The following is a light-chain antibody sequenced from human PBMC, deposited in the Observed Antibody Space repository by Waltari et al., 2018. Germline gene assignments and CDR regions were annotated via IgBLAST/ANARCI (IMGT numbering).Light chain of an antibody. Sequence: QSALTQPASVSGSPGQSITISCTGTSSDVGGYNYVSWYQQHPGKAPKLIIYEVSNRPSGGSSRFAGSKSGNTASLTISGLQAEDEADYFCGSYTLINTIVVFGTGTKVTVL. J-gene: IGLJ1*01. CDR2: EVS. CDR3: GSYTLINTIVV. V-gene: IGLV2-14*01. CDR1: SSDVGGYNY.